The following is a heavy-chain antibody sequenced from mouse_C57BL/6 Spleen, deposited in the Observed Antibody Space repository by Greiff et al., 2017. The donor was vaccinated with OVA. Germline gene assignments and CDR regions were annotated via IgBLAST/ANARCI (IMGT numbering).Heavy chain of an antibody. CDR1: GFTFSDYY. D-gene: IGHD2-12*01. Sequence: EVQVVESEGGLVQPGSSMKLSCTASGFTFSDYYMAWVRQVPEKGLEWVANINYDGSSTYYLDSLKSRFIISRDNAKNILYLQMSSLKSEDTATYYCARVDDGAWFAYWGQGTLVTVSA. CDR2: INYDGSST. J-gene: IGHJ3*01. V-gene: IGHV5-16*01. CDR3: ARVDDGAWFAY.